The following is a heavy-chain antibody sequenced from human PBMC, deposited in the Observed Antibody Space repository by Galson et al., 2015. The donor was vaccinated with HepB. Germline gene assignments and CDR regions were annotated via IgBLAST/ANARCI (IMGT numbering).Heavy chain of an antibody. J-gene: IGHJ4*02. V-gene: IGHV4-30-4*01. CDR1: GGSISSGNYY. CDR3: ARGTDDFWSGYFRD. Sequence: TLSLTCTVSGGSISSGNYYLSWIRQPPGKGLEWIGNIYHSGSTHYNPSLKSRVAISVDTSKRQFSLKLSSVTAADTAVYYCARGTDDFWSGYFRDWGQGTLVTVSS. D-gene: IGHD3-3*01. CDR2: IYHSGST.